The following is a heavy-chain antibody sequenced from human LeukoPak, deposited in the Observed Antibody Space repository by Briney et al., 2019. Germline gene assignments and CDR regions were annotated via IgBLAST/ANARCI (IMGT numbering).Heavy chain of an antibody. CDR1: GFTFSSYS. V-gene: IGHV3-21*01. D-gene: IGHD3-22*01. J-gene: IGHJ4*02. CDR3: ARRRIGRGYYDSSGSRFFDY. Sequence: GGSLRLSCAASGFTFSSYSMNWVRQAPGKGLEWVSSISSSSSYIYYADSVKGRFTISRDNAKNSLYLQMNSLRAEDTAVYYCARRRIGRGYYDSSGSRFFDYWGQGTLVTVSS. CDR2: ISSSSSYI.